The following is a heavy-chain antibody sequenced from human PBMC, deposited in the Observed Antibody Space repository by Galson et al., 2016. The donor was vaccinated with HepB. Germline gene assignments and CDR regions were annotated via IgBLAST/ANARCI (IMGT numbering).Heavy chain of an antibody. J-gene: IGHJ4*02. D-gene: IGHD3-10*01. Sequence: SLRLSCAVFAGTFKNYAMNWVRQAPGKGLEWVAAISGSGGRTSYEDSVRGRFTISRDNSKNTLFLRMNSVGVEDTAVYFCAKSGFFGELDKWGQGTGVVVSS. V-gene: IGHV3-23*01. CDR1: AGTFKNYA. CDR3: AKSGFFGELDK. CDR2: ISGSGGRT.